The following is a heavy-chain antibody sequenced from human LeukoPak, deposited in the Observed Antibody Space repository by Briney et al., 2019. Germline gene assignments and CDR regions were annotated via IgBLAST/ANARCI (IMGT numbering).Heavy chain of an antibody. CDR1: GGSISGYY. D-gene: IGHD3-16*01. J-gene: IGHJ5*02. CDR3: ATFDSGKGWFDT. Sequence: SETLSLTCTVSGGSISGYYWSWIRQPPGKGLEWIGYINYSGSTNYNPSLKSRVTISVDTSKNQFSLNVNSVTAADTAVYYCATFDSGKGWFDTWGQGTLVTVSS. CDR2: INYSGST. V-gene: IGHV4-59*01.